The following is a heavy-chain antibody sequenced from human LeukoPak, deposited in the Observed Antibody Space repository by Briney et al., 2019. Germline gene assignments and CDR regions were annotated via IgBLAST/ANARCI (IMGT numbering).Heavy chain of an antibody. CDR1: GFTFSSYS. D-gene: IGHD3-22*01. J-gene: IGHJ4*02. CDR2: ISSSSSYI. CDR3: ARDYYDSSDYFDY. V-gene: IGHV3-21*01. Sequence: GGSLRLSCAASGFTFSSYSMNWVRQAPGKGLEWVSSISSSSSYIYYADSVKGRFTISRGNAKNSLYLQMNSLRAEDTAVYYCARDYYDSSDYFDYWGQGTLVTVSS.